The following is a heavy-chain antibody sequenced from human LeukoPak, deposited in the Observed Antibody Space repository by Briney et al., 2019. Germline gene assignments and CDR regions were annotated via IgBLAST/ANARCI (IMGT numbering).Heavy chain of an antibody. Sequence: ASVKVSFTASGYTFTSYGISWVRQAPGQGLEWMGWISAYNGNTNYAQKLQGRVTMTTDTSTSTAYMELRSLRSDDTAVYYCARAMQQWLVDAAGGDYWGQGTLATVSS. CDR3: ARAMQQWLVDAAGGDY. V-gene: IGHV1-18*01. CDR2: ISAYNGNT. D-gene: IGHD6-19*01. J-gene: IGHJ4*02. CDR1: GYTFTSYG.